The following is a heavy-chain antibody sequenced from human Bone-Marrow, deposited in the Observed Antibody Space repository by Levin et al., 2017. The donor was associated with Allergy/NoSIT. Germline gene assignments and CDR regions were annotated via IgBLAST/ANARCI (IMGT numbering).Heavy chain of an antibody. CDR1: GGTFSTFG. Sequence: KVSCKASGGTFSTFGISWVRQAPGQGLEWMGGITPILGITNYAQKFQGRVTITADESTSTAHMELSSLRSEDTAVDYCAREQPLDDWFDPWGQGTLVTVSS. J-gene: IGHJ5*02. CDR3: AREQPLDDWFDP. D-gene: IGHD1-1*01. CDR2: ITPILGIT. V-gene: IGHV1-69*01.